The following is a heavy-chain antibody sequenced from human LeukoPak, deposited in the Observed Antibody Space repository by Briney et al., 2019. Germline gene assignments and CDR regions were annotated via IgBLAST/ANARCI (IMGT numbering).Heavy chain of an antibody. CDR2: IYSGGST. D-gene: IGHD1-26*01. CDR1: GITFTSFW. V-gene: IGHV3-66*01. J-gene: IGHJ3*02. Sequence: GSLRLSWAGSGITFTSFWMSLVRQAPGKGLGVVSVIYSGGSTYYADSVKGRFTISRDNSKTTLYLQMNSLRAEDTAVYYCAGYSGSLPYRAFDIWGQGTMVTVSS. CDR3: AGYSGSLPYRAFDI.